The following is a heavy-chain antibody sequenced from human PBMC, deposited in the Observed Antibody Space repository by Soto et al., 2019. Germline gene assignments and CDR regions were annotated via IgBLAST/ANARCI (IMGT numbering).Heavy chain of an antibody. V-gene: IGHV3-23*01. CDR2: LSGSGGST. Sequence: GGSVRLSVAAAESTFSSDAMIWAGKAAGKGLEWVSALSGSGGSTYYADSVKGRFTISRDNSKNTLYLQMHGLRAEDTAVYYCAKTLEYSSSDDAFDIWGQGTMVTVSS. D-gene: IGHD6-6*01. CDR3: AKTLEYSSSDDAFDI. J-gene: IGHJ3*02. CDR1: ESTFSSDA.